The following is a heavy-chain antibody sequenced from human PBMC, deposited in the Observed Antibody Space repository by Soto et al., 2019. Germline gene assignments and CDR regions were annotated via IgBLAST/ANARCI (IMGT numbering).Heavy chain of an antibody. D-gene: IGHD1-1*01. CDR1: GGSISSGDYY. CDR2: IYYSGST. CDR3: ARDHVSVTTPGAFDI. J-gene: IGHJ3*02. V-gene: IGHV4-30-4*01. Sequence: SETLSLTCTVSGGSISSGDYYWSWIRQPPGKGLEWIGYIYYSGSTYYNPSLKSRVTISVDTSKNQFSLKLSSVTAAGTAVYYCARDHVSVTTPGAFDIWGQGTMVTVSS.